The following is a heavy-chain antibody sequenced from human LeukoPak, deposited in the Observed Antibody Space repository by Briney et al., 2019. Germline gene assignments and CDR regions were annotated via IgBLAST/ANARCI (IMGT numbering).Heavy chain of an antibody. CDR2: ISYDGSNK. J-gene: IGHJ4*02. Sequence: GGSLRLSCAASGFTFSSYGMHWVRQAPGKGLEWVAVISYDGSNKYYADSVRGRFTISRDNSKNTLYLQMNSLRAEDTAVYYCAKDLSPGYSSGWYGRYFDYWGQGTLVTVSS. V-gene: IGHV3-30*18. D-gene: IGHD6-19*01. CDR3: AKDLSPGYSSGWYGRYFDY. CDR1: GFTFSSYG.